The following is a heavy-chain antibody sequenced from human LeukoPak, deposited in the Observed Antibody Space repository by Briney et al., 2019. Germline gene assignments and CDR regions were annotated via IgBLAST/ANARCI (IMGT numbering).Heavy chain of an antibody. V-gene: IGHV3-48*01. Sequence: GGSLRLSCAASGFIFSSYSMNWVRQAPGKGLEWVSYISSSSSTIYYADSVKGRFTISRDNAKNSLYLQMNSLRAEDTAVYYCARDPGPAASAPYYYYMDVWGKGTTVTVSS. D-gene: IGHD2-2*01. CDR1: GFIFSSYS. CDR2: ISSSSSTI. CDR3: ARDPGPAASAPYYYYMDV. J-gene: IGHJ6*03.